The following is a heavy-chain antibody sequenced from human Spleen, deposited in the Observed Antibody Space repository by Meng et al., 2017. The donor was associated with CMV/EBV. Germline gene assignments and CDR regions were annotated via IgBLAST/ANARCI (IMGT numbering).Heavy chain of an antibody. CDR1: RFNFGIHP. J-gene: IGHJ6*02. Sequence: GGSLKISCAASRFNFGIHPMYWVRQAPGKGLEWVAVISYDGSNQDYADSVKGRFTISRDNSNNTLYLDMTSLRPEDTAVYYCARDGEVRFLEWLTTIRGMDVWGQGTTVTVSS. V-gene: IGHV3-30*04. CDR2: ISYDGSNQ. CDR3: ARDGEVRFLEWLTTIRGMDV. D-gene: IGHD3-3*01.